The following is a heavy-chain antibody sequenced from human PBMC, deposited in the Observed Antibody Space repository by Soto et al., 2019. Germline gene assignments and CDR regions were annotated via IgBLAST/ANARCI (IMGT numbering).Heavy chain of an antibody. J-gene: IGHJ6*03. D-gene: IGHD3-3*01. CDR2: ISGSGGST. V-gene: IGHV3-23*01. CDR1: GFTFSSYA. Sequence: GGSLRLSCAASGFTFSSYAMSWVRQAPGKGLEWVSAISGSGGSTYYADSVKGRFTISRDNSKNTLYLQMNSLRAEDTAVYYCAKDPPFIDFWSGYYTSPNYYYYMDVWGKGTTVTVSS. CDR3: AKDPPFIDFWSGYYTSPNYYYYMDV.